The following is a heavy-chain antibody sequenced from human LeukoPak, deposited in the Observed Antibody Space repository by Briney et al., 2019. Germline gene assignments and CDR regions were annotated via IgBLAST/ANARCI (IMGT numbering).Heavy chain of an antibody. J-gene: IGHJ4*02. D-gene: IGHD5-12*01. CDR2: IYHSGST. V-gene: IGHV4-38-2*02. Sequence: SETLSLTCTVSGGSIISYYWGWIRQPPGKGLEWIGSIYHSGSTYYNPSLKSRVTISVDTSKNQFSLKLSSVTAADTAVYYCARVEIVATILCLFDYWGQGTLVTVSS. CDR3: ARVEIVATILCLFDY. CDR1: GGSIISYY.